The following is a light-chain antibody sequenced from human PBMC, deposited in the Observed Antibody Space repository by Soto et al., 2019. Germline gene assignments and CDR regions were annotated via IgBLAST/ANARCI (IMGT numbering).Light chain of an antibody. Sequence: QSVLTQPPSVSAAPGQKVTISCSGSSSNIGNNYVSWYQQLPGTAPKLLIYDNNKRPSGIPARFSGSKSGTSATLGITGLQTGDEADYHCGTWDSSLSAVVFGGGTKLTVL. V-gene: IGLV1-51*01. J-gene: IGLJ2*01. CDR2: DNN. CDR3: GTWDSSLSAVV. CDR1: SSNIGNNY.